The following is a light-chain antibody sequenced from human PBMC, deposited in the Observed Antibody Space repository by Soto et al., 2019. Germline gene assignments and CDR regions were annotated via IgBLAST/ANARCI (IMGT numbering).Light chain of an antibody. Sequence: QSVLTQPPSASGTPGQRVTISCSGSSSNIGSNTVNWYQQLPGTAPKLLIYNHDQRPSGVPDRFSGSKSGTSASLAISGLQSEDEAHYYCAAWDDSLSGVVFGGGTKVTVL. J-gene: IGLJ2*01. CDR1: SSNIGSNT. CDR3: AAWDDSLSGVV. CDR2: NHD. V-gene: IGLV1-44*01.